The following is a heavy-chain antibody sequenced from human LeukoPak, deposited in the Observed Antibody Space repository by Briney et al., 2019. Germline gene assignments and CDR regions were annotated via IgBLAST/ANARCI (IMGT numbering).Heavy chain of an antibody. Sequence: SETLSLTCTVSGYSISSGYYWGWIRQPPGKGLEWIGSIYHSGSTYYNPSLKSRVTISVDTSKNQFSLKLSSVTAADTAVYYCARTGRPYSSSWYWVIDAFDIWGQGTMVTVSS. CDR3: ARTGRPYSSSWYWVIDAFDI. CDR2: IYHSGST. D-gene: IGHD6-13*01. J-gene: IGHJ3*02. CDR1: GYSISSGYY. V-gene: IGHV4-38-2*02.